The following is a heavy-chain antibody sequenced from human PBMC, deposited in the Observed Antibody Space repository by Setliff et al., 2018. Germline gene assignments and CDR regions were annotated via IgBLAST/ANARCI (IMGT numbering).Heavy chain of an antibody. CDR3: ARENGVGYPGRGWFGP. D-gene: IGHD1-26*01. CDR1: GYSISSGYY. J-gene: IGHJ5*02. CDR2: IYHSGTT. Sequence: SETLSLTCTVSGYSISSGYYWGWIRQSPGKGLEWIGSIYHSGTTYYNPSLESRVAISVDTSKNQFSLKVRSVTAADTAVFYCARENGVGYPGRGWFGPWGQGAQVTVS. V-gene: IGHV4-38-2*02.